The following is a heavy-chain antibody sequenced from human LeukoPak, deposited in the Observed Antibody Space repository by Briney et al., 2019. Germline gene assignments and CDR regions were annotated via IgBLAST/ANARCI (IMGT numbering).Heavy chain of an antibody. CDR3: ARGYSSSWSDAFDI. V-gene: IGHV3-48*03. D-gene: IGHD6-13*01. CDR1: GFTFSSYE. CDR2: ISSSGSTI. J-gene: IGHJ3*02. Sequence: QPGGSLRLSCAASGFTFSSYEMNWVRQAPGKGLEWVSYISSSGSTIYYADSVKGRFTISRDNAKNSLYLQMSSLGAEDTAVYYCARGYSSSWSDAFDIWGEGTMVTVSS.